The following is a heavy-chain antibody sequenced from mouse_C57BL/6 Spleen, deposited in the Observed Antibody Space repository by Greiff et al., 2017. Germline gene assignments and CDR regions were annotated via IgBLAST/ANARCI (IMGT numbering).Heavy chain of an antibody. D-gene: IGHD4-1*01. CDR3: ARRLTGTGYWYFDV. Sequence: VQLQQPGAELVMPGASVKLSCKASGYTFTSYWMHWVKQRPGQGLEWIGEIDPSDSYTNYNQKFKGKSTLTVDKSSSPAYMQLSSLTSEDSAVYYCARRLTGTGYWYFDVWGTGTTVTVSS. CDR2: IDPSDSYT. V-gene: IGHV1-69*01. J-gene: IGHJ1*03. CDR1: GYTFTSYW.